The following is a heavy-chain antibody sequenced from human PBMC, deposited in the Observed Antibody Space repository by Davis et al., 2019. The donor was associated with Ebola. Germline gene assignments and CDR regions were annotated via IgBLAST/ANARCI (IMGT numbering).Heavy chain of an antibody. Sequence: HTGGSLRLSCAASGFTFSTYWMHWVRQAPGKGLVWVSRINGDGSSTTNVDSVKGRFTISRDNAKNTLYLQMNSLRAEDTAVYYCARDRQQLAQAYGMDVWGKGTTVTVSS. D-gene: IGHD6-13*01. V-gene: IGHV3-74*01. CDR2: INGDGSST. J-gene: IGHJ6*04. CDR1: GFTFSTYW. CDR3: ARDRQQLAQAYGMDV.